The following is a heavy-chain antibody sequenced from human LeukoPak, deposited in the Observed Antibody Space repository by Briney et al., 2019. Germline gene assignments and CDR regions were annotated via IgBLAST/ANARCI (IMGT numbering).Heavy chain of an antibody. J-gene: IGHJ4*02. D-gene: IGHD5-12*01. V-gene: IGHV3-9*01. CDR2: ISWNSGSI. CDR1: GFTFDDYA. CDR3: AKVSDSGYDYFDY. Sequence: GGSLRLSCAASGFTFDDYAMHWVRQAPGKGMEWVSGISWNSGSIGYADSVKGRFTISRDNAKNSLYLQMNSLRAEDTALYYCAKVSDSGYDYFDYWGQGTLVTVSS.